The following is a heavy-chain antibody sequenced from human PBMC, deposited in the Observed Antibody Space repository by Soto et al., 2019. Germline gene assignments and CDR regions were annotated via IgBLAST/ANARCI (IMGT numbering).Heavy chain of an antibody. CDR2: IYYSGST. CDR1: GGSISSGDYY. CDR3: ARAQGSGFLVS. J-gene: IGHJ4*02. Sequence: QVQLQESGPGLVKPSQTLSLTCTVSGGSISSGDYYWSWIRQPPGKGLEWIGYIYYSGSTYYNPSLKXRXTXSXXPSKNQCSLELRSVTAADTAVYYCARAQGSGFLVSWGQGTLVTVSS. D-gene: IGHD3-10*01. V-gene: IGHV4-30-4*01.